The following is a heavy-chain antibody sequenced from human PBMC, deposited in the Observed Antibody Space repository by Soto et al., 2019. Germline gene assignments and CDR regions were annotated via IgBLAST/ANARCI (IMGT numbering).Heavy chain of an antibody. CDR1: GGSISSSHW. J-gene: IGHJ3*01. CDR2: ISHSGTS. V-gene: IGHV4-4*02. CDR3: ARVVLSITRGAFDA. Sequence: QVQLQESGPGLVKPSGTLSLTSAVSGGSISSSHWWTWVRQSPGKGLEYIGEISHSGTSNSNPSLKSRVTLSVDRSKNHFSLTLTSVTAAYTAVYYCARVVLSITRGAFDAWGQGTPVIVSS. D-gene: IGHD1-20*01.